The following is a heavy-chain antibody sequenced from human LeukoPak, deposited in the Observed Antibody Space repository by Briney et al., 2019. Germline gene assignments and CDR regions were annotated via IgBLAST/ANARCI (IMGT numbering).Heavy chain of an antibody. Sequence: NSGGSLRLSCAASGFTFSNVWMSWVRQGPGKGLEWIGRIRSKTYDGTTEYAAPVKGRFTISRDDSKNTLYLQVNSLKTEDTAVYYCTTDDLLYGATLDYWGRGTLVTVSS. CDR2: IRSKTYDGTT. CDR1: GFTFSNVW. CDR3: TTDDLLYGATLDY. V-gene: IGHV3-15*01. J-gene: IGHJ4*02. D-gene: IGHD4/OR15-4a*01.